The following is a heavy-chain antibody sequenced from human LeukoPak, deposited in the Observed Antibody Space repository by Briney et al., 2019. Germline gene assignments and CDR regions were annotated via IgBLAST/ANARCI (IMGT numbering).Heavy chain of an antibody. D-gene: IGHD3-22*01. V-gene: IGHV3-74*01. CDR1: GFTFSSYW. CDR2: INSDGSST. J-gene: IGHJ4*02. Sequence: QSGGSQRLSCAASGFTFSSYWMHWVRQAPGKGLVWVSRINSDGSSTNYADSVKGRFTISRDNAKNTLYLQMNSLRAEDTAVYYCARGYYDSRGDYWGQGTLVTVSS. CDR3: ARGYYDSRGDY.